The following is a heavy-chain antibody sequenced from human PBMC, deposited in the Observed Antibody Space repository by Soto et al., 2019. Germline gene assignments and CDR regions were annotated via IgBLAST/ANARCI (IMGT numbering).Heavy chain of an antibody. D-gene: IGHD5-12*01. V-gene: IGHV1-69*13. J-gene: IGHJ3*02. CDR3: ARDGYNRIPPAFDT. Sequence: GASVKVSCKASGGTFSSYAISWVRQAPGQGLEWMGGIIPIFGTANYAQKFQSRVTITADESTSTAYMELSSLRSEDTAVYYCARDGYNRIPPAFDTWGQGTMVTVSS. CDR2: IIPIFGTA. CDR1: GGTFSSYA.